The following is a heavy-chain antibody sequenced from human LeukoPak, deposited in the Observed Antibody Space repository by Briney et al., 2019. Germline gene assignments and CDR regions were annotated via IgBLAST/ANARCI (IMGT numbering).Heavy chain of an antibody. CDR2: INHRGHT. CDR1: GGSFIGYH. V-gene: IGHV4-34*01. CDR3: ARDPTPVVSLPYYFDF. Sequence: SSETLSLTCAVYGGSFIGYHWNWSRQTPEKGLEWIGEINHRGHTNYNPSLESRVTISVDTSKNQFSLKLRSVTAADTAVYDCARDPTPVVSLPYYFDFWGPGTLVTVSS. J-gene: IGHJ4*02. D-gene: IGHD4-23*01.